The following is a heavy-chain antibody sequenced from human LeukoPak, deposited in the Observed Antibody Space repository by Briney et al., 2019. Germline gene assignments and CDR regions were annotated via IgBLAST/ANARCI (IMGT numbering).Heavy chain of an antibody. CDR1: GGSISSGDYY. CDR2: IYYSGST. D-gene: IGHD1-26*01. J-gene: IGHJ6*03. V-gene: IGHV4-30-4*08. Sequence: SETLSLTCTVSGGSISSGDYYWSWIRQPPGKGLEWIGYIYYSGSTYYNPSLKSRVTISVDTSKNQFSLKLSSVTAADTVVYYCARVRYSGYYYYYYMDVWGKGTTITVSS. CDR3: ARVRYSGYYYYYYMDV.